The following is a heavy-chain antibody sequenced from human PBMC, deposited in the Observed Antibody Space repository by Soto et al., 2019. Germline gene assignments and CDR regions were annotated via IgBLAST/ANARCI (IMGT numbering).Heavy chain of an antibody. CDR2: IWYDGSNK. Sequence: PGGSLRLSCAASGFTFSSYGMHWVRQAPGKGLEWVAVIWYDGSNKYYADSVKGRFTISRDNSKNTPYLQMNSLRAEDTAVYYCARESGIAALNYFDYWGQGTLVTVSS. V-gene: IGHV3-33*01. CDR3: ARESGIAALNYFDY. D-gene: IGHD6-6*01. CDR1: GFTFSSYG. J-gene: IGHJ4*02.